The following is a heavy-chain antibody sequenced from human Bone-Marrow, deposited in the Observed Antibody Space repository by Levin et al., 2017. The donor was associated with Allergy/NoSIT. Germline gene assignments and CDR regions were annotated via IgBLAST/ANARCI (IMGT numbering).Heavy chain of an antibody. CDR3: ARGGDSSGYYGDADY. CDR1: GFTFSSYA. D-gene: IGHD3-22*01. CDR2: ISYDGSNK. V-gene: IGHV3-30*04. J-gene: IGHJ4*02. Sequence: GGSLRLSCAASGFTFSSYAMHWVRQAPGKGLEWVAVISYDGSNKYYADSVKGRFTISRDNSKNTLYLQMNSLRAEDTAVYYCARGGDSSGYYGDADYWGQGTLVTVSS.